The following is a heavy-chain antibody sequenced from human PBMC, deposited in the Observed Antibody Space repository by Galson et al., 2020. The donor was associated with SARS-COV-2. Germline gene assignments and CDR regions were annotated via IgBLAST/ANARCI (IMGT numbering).Heavy chain of an antibody. Sequence: GGSLRLSCAASGFTVNSNYMSWVRQAPGKGLEWVSVIYSGGSTYYADSVKGRFTISRHNSKNTLYLQMNSLRAEDTAVYYCAREGRDSSGYSFDYWGQGTLVTVSS. V-gene: IGHV3-53*04. J-gene: IGHJ4*02. D-gene: IGHD3-22*01. CDR1: GFTVNSNY. CDR3: AREGRDSSGYSFDY. CDR2: IYSGGST.